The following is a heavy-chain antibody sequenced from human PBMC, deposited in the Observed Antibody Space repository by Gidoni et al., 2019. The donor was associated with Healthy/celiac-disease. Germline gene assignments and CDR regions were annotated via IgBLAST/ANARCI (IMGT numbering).Heavy chain of an antibody. D-gene: IGHD6-6*01. CDR2: INHSGST. V-gene: IGHV4-34*01. CDR1: GGSFSCYY. Sequence: QVQLQQWGAGLLKPSETLSLTCAVSGGSFSCYYGRWIRQPPGKGLDGIGEINHSGSTNYNPSLKSRVTISVDTSKNQFSLKLSSVTAADTAVYYCARGLEYSSSYNNYGMDVWGQGTTVTVSS. J-gene: IGHJ6*02. CDR3: ARGLEYSSSYNNYGMDV.